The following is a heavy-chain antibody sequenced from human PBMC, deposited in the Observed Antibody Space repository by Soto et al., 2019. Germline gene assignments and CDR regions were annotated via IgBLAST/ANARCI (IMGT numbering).Heavy chain of an antibody. V-gene: IGHV1-58*01. Sequence: SVKVSCKASGFTFTSSAVQWVRQARGQRLEWIGWIVVGSGNTNYAQKFQERVTITRDMSTSTAYMELSSLRSEDTAVYYCAAAHPFTRGAFDIWGQGTMVTVSS. D-gene: IGHD3-10*01. J-gene: IGHJ3*02. CDR3: AAAHPFTRGAFDI. CDR1: GFTFTSSA. CDR2: IVVGSGNT.